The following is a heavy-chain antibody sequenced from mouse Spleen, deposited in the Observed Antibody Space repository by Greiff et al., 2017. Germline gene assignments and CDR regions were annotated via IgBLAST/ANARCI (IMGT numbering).Heavy chain of an antibody. D-gene: IGHD2-4*01. CDR2: IWTGGGT. V-gene: IGHV2-9-1*01. CDR3: ARNLDYDYFYAMDY. CDR1: GFSLTSYA. Sequence: VQLQQSGPGLVAPSQSLSITCTVSGFSLTSYAISWVRQPPGKGLEWLGVIWTGGGTNYNSALKSRLSISKDNSKSQVFLKMNSLQTDDTARYYCARNLDYDYFYAMDYWGQGTSVTVSS. J-gene: IGHJ4*01.